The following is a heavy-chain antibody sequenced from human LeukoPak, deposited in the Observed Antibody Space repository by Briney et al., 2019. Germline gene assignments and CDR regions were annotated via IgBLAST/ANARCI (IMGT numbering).Heavy chain of an antibody. Sequence: GGSLRLSCAASGFTFSTYWMHWVRQAPGKGLVWVARINSDGSSANYADSVKGRFSISRDNAKNTLYLQMNSLRAEDTAVYYCTRSSESGYDYWGQGTLVTVSS. CDR3: TRSSESGYDY. CDR1: GFTFSTYW. V-gene: IGHV3-74*01. CDR2: INSDGSSA. J-gene: IGHJ4*02. D-gene: IGHD6-25*01.